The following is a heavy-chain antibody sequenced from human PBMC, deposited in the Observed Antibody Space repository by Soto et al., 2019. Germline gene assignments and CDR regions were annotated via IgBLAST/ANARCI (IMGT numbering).Heavy chain of an antibody. CDR2: IIPIFGTA. J-gene: IGHJ6*02. CDR3: ARSPLGIVVVVAASGGGDYYYYGMDV. Sequence: QVQLVQSGAEVKKPGSSVKVSCKASGGTFSSYAISWVRQAPGQGLEWMGGIIPIFGTANYAQKFQSRVTITADESTSTAYMELSSLRSEDTAVYYCARSPLGIVVVVAASGGGDYYYYGMDVWGQGTTVTVSS. D-gene: IGHD2-15*01. V-gene: IGHV1-69*01. CDR1: GGTFSSYA.